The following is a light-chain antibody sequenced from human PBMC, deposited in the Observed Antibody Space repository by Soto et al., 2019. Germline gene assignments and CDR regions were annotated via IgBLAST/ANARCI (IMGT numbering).Light chain of an antibody. CDR3: QQYYSFPT. J-gene: IGKJ1*01. CDR2: AAS. V-gene: IGKV1D-8*03. CDR1: HGISSY. Sequence: VIWMTQSPSLLSASTGDRVTISCRTSHGISSYLAWYQQKPGKAPELLIYAASTLQSGVPSRFSGSGSGTDFTLTISCLQSEDFATYYCQQYYSFPTFGQGTKVEIK.